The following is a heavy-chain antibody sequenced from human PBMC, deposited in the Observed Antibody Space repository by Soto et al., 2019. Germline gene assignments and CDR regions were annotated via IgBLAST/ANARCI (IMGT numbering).Heavy chain of an antibody. D-gene: IGHD3-10*01. J-gene: IGHJ4*02. CDR2: VHSSGGLT. V-gene: IGHV3-23*01. CDR3: APVRLRDFDY. Sequence: PGGSLRLSCVASGFTFSNYAMTWVRQAPGKGLEWVSGVHSSGGLTYYADSVKGRFTISRDNSKNTLYLQMNSLRVEDTAVYYCAPVRLRDFDYWGQRTLVTVSS. CDR1: GFTFSNYA.